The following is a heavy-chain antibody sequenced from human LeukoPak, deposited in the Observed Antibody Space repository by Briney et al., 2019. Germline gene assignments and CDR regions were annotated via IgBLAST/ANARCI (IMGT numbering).Heavy chain of an antibody. CDR1: GFTFSSYE. V-gene: IGHV3-48*03. CDR2: ISSSGSTI. Sequence: PGGSLRLSCAASGFTFSSYEMNWVRQAPGKGLEWVSYISSSGSTIYYADSVKGRFTISRDNAKNSLYLQMNSLRAEDKAVYYCARDPRIYCSGGSCYSHYFDYWGQGTLVTVSS. D-gene: IGHD2-15*01. J-gene: IGHJ4*02. CDR3: ARDPRIYCSGGSCYSHYFDY.